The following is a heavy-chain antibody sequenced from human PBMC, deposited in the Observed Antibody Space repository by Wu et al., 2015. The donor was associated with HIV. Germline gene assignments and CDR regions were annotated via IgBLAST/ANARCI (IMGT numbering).Heavy chain of an antibody. V-gene: IGHV1-2*02. D-gene: IGHD3-3*01. CDR2: INPNSGGT. Sequence: QVQLVQSGAEVKKPGASVKVSCQASGYTFTDYYIHWVRQAPGQGLEWMGWINPNSGGTNYAQKSQGRVTLTRDTSIGTAYMELSRLTSDDTAVYYCARGDYANYDFWSAYPSYWGQGTLVTVSS. CDR1: GYTFTDYY. J-gene: IGHJ4*02. CDR3: ARGDYANYDFWSAYPSY.